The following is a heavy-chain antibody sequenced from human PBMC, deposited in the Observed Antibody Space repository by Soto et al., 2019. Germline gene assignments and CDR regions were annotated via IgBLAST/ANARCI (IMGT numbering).Heavy chain of an antibody. CDR1: GYTFTNNW. D-gene: IGHD2-15*01. CDR3: ARHACSGGSCYSVDY. Sequence: PGESLKISCVGSGYTFTNNWITWVRQMPGGGLEWMGRIAPDGSYTIYSPSFQGHVTISADRSISTAYLQWSSLKASDTAMYYCARHACSGGSCYSVDYWGQGTLVTVSS. V-gene: IGHV5-10-1*01. J-gene: IGHJ4*02. CDR2: IAPDGSYT.